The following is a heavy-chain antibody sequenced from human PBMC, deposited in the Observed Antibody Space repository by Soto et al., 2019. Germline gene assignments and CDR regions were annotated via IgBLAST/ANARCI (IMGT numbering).Heavy chain of an antibody. CDR1: GFTFSSYG. CDR2: IWYDGSNK. Sequence: GGSLRLSCAASGFTFSSYGMHWVRQAPGKGLEWVAVIWYDGSNKYYADSVKGRFTISRDNSKNTLYLQMNSLRAEDTAVYYCARGLTVASHFDYWGQGTLVTVSS. CDR3: ARGLTVASHFDY. D-gene: IGHD5-12*01. V-gene: IGHV3-33*01. J-gene: IGHJ4*02.